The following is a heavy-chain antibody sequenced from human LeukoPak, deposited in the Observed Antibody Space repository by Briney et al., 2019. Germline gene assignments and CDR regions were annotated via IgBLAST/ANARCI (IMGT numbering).Heavy chain of an antibody. Sequence: GGSLRLSCAASGFTFSNAWMSWVRQAPGKGLEWVSSISSSSSYIYYADSVKGRFTISRDNAKNSLYLQMNSLRAEDTAVYYCARTTTVVSGGFGYWGQGTLVTVSS. V-gene: IGHV3-21*01. CDR3: ARTTTVVSGGFGY. D-gene: IGHD4-23*01. CDR2: ISSSSSYI. CDR1: GFTFSNAW. J-gene: IGHJ4*02.